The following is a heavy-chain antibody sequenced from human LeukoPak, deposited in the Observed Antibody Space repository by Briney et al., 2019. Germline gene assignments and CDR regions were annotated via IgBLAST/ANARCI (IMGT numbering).Heavy chain of an antibody. J-gene: IGHJ5*02. V-gene: IGHV3-53*01. D-gene: IGHD1-26*01. CDR1: GFTFSSYA. CDR2: IYSGGST. CDR3: ARAKGSYGWFDP. Sequence: GGSLRLSCAASGFTFSSYAMSWVRQAPGKGLEWVSVIYSGGSTYYADSVKGRFTISRDNSKNTLYLQMNSLRAEDTAVYYCARAKGSYGWFDPWGQGTLVTVSS.